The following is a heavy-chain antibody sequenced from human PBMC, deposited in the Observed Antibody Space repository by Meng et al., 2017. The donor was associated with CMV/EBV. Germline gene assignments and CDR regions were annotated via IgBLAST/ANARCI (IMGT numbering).Heavy chain of an antibody. CDR3: ARGHPVYDYVWGSYPTPLGYFDY. D-gene: IGHD3-16*02. CDR1: GGPFSGYY. V-gene: IGHV4-34*01. J-gene: IGHJ4*02. CDR2: INHSGST. Sequence: GSLRLSCAVYGGPFSGYYCSWIRPPPGEGLEWVGEINHSGSTNYNPYLKSRVPRSVDTSKNQFSLKLSSVTAADTAVYYCARGHPVYDYVWGSYPTPLGYFDYWGQGALVTVSS.